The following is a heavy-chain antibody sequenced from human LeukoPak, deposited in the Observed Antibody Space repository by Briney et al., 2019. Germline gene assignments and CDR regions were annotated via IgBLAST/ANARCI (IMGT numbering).Heavy chain of an antibody. CDR1: GVSIRSGSHY. Sequence: SETLSLTCTVSGVSIRSGSHYWSWTRQRPGKGLAWIRYIYSSGETNYNPSLKSRITMSVGTSKKQFSLKLSSVTAADKAVYYCAREASGEGYWGQGTLVTVSS. V-gene: IGHV4-31*03. D-gene: IGHD3-10*01. CDR2: IYSSGET. J-gene: IGHJ4*02. CDR3: AREASGEGY.